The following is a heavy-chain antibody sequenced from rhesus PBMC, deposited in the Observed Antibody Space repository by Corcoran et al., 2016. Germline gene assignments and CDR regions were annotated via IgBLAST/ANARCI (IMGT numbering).Heavy chain of an antibody. Sequence: QLQLQESGPGLVKPSETLSVTCAVSGGSISSSYWSWIRQAPGKGLEWIGYIYGSGSSPNYHPTLKGRVTLSEDTSKNQLSLKLSCVTAADTAVYYCASTTVGTVKYFDYWGQGVLVTVSS. D-gene: IGHD5-24*01. CDR2: IYGSGSSP. CDR1: GGSISSSY. CDR3: ASTTVGTVKYFDY. J-gene: IGHJ4*01. V-gene: IGHV4-169*02.